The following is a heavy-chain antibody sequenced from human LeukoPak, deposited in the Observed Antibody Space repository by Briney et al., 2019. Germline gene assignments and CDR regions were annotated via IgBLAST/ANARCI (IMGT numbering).Heavy chain of an antibody. Sequence: GGSLRLSCAASGFTFSSYSMTWVRQAPGKWLEWVSYISSSSSIIYYADSVKGRFTISRDNAKNSLYLQMHSLRAEDTAVYYCARARTAQYNCFDPWGQGTLVTVSS. J-gene: IGHJ5*02. CDR3: ARARTAQYNCFDP. CDR2: ISSSSSII. CDR1: GFTFSSYS. D-gene: IGHD4-17*01. V-gene: IGHV3-48*01.